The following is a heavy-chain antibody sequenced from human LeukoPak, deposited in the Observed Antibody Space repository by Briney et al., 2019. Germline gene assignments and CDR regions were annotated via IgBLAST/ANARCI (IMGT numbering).Heavy chain of an antibody. D-gene: IGHD2-15*01. CDR1: GGSISSYY. Sequence: SETLSLTCTVSGGSISSYYWSWIRQPAGKGLEWIGRIYTSGSTNYNPSLKSRVTMSVDTSKNQFSLKLSSVTAADTAVYYCARGIPCSGGSCYLGFDYWGQGTLVTVSS. J-gene: IGHJ4*02. CDR3: ARGIPCSGGSCYLGFDY. V-gene: IGHV4-4*07. CDR2: IYTSGST.